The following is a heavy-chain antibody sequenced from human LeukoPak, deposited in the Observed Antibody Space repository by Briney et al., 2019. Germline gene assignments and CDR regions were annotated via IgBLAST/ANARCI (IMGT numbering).Heavy chain of an antibody. J-gene: IGHJ4*02. CDR3: ARGAWATRLGS. Sequence: KPSETLSLTCAVYGESLNSYYWSWVRQPPGEGLEWIGEIYESGTTEYNPSLKSTVTISMVPSKQQFSLSLSSVTAADTAVYYCARGAWATRLGSWGLGTPVIVSS. D-gene: IGHD2-15*01. CDR2: IYESGTT. CDR1: GESLNSYY. V-gene: IGHV4-34*01.